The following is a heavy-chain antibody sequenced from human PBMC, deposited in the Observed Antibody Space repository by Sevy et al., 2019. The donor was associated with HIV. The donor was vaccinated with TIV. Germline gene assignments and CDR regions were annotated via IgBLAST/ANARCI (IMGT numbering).Heavy chain of an antibody. CDR3: AKRGAVGPMFFDY. CDR2: ISGGSGDT. V-gene: IGHV3-23*01. CDR1: GFTFSNYV. Sequence: GGSLRLSCAASGFTFSNYVMTWVRQAPGKGLEWVSTISGGSGDTYYADSVKGRFTISSDNSKNTLYLQMNSLRAEDTAVYYCAKRGAVGPMFFDYWGQGTPVTVSS. D-gene: IGHD1-26*01. J-gene: IGHJ4*02.